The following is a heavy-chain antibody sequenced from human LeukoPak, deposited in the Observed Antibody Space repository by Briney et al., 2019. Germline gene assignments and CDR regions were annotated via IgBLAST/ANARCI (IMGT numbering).Heavy chain of an antibody. CDR2: INPNSGDT. J-gene: IGHJ4*02. D-gene: IGHD6-19*01. CDR3: VRDRHTVAVAATLDY. CDR1: GYTFTGYY. V-gene: IGHV1-2*02. Sequence: ASVKVSCKASGYTFTGYYMHWVRQAPGQGLEWMGWINPNSGDTKYAQNFQGRVTMTRDTSITTTYMELSSLRSDDTAVYYCVRDRHTVAVAATLDYWGQGTLVIASS.